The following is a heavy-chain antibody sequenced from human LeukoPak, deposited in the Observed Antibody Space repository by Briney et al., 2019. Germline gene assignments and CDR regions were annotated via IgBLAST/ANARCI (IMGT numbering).Heavy chain of an antibody. CDR1: GFTFSSYA. Sequence: PGGSLRLSCAASGFTFSSYAMSWVRQAPGKGLEWVSGISGGGGNTYYADSVKGRFTISRDNSKNTLYLQMNSLRAEDTAVYYCAKVGHYGSGSYFSRQSEYYFDYWGQGTLVTVSS. J-gene: IGHJ4*02. CDR2: ISGGGGNT. D-gene: IGHD3-10*01. CDR3: AKVGHYGSGSYFSRQSEYYFDY. V-gene: IGHV3-23*01.